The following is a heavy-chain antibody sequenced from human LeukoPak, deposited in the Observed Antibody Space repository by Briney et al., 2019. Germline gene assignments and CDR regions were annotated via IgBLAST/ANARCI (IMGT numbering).Heavy chain of an antibody. CDR1: GYSFTGYY. Sequence: GPVKVSCKASGYSFTGYYLDWVGQAPGQGLEWMGWINPKSGGTNYAQKFPGRVTMTRDTSISTAYMELSSLRSDDTAIYYCARRVFSGWGYYFDYWGQGTLVTVSS. D-gene: IGHD6-19*01. J-gene: IGHJ4*02. V-gene: IGHV1-2*02. CDR3: ARRVFSGWGYYFDY. CDR2: INPKSGGT.